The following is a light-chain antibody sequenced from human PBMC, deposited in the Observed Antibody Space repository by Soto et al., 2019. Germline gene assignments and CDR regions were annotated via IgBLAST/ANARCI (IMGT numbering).Light chain of an antibody. J-gene: IGKJ3*01. CDR3: HRYGSSFT. V-gene: IGKV3-20*01. CDR1: QSVSSNS. CDR2: DTS. Sequence: EIVLTQSPGTLSLSPGERATLSCRASQSVSSNSLAWYQQKPGQAPRLLIYDTSSRATGIPDRFSGSGSGTDFNLTISRLEPEDFAVYFCHRYGSSFTFGPGTKVDIK.